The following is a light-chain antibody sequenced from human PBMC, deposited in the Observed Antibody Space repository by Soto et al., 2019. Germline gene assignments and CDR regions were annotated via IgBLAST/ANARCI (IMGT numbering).Light chain of an antibody. CDR2: WAS. Sequence: DIVMTQSPESLAVSLGERATVNCRSNQSLLSSSNKKNYLAWYQQKPGQPPKLLIYWASTRESGVPDRFTGSGSGTDFSLTISSLQAEDVAVYFCEQYYTGRTSCQGTRVEIK. V-gene: IGKV4-1*01. CDR3: EQYYTGRT. CDR1: QSLLSSSNKKNY. J-gene: IGKJ1*01.